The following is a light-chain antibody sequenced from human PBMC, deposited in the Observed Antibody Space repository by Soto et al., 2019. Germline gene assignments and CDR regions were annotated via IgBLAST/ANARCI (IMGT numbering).Light chain of an antibody. Sequence: QSVLTQPPSVSAAPGQKVTISCSGSSSNIGNNYVSWYQQLPGTAPKLLIYDNNKRPSGIPDRFSGSKSGTSATLGITGLQTGDEADYYCGTWDSSLSPAHVVFGGGTKVTVL. CDR1: SSNIGNNY. CDR3: GTWDSSLSPAHVV. V-gene: IGLV1-51*01. CDR2: DNN. J-gene: IGLJ2*01.